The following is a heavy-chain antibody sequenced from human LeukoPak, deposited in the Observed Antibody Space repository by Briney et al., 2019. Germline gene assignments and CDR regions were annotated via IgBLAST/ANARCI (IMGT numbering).Heavy chain of an antibody. CDR2: ISGSGGST. CDR1: GFTFSSYA. J-gene: IGHJ6*02. D-gene: IGHD2-15*01. CDR3: ARDQSATGAMDV. V-gene: IGHV3-23*01. Sequence: GGSLRLSCAASGFTFSSYAMSWVRQAPGKGLEWVSAISGSGGSTYYADSVKGRFTISRDNSKNTLYLQMNSLRAEDTAVYYCARDQSATGAMDVWGQGTTVTVSS.